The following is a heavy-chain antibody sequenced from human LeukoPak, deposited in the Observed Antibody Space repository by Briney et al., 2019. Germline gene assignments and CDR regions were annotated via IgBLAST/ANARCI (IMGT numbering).Heavy chain of an antibody. CDR1: GGSISSSSYY. CDR2: IYYSGST. V-gene: IGHV4-39*07. Sequence: PSETLSLTCTVSGGSISSSSYYWGWIRQPPGKGLEWIGSIYYSGSTYYNPSLKSRVTISVDTSKNQFSLKLSSVTAADTAVYYCAREGKRYFDWSALVDPWGQGTLVTVSS. J-gene: IGHJ5*02. D-gene: IGHD3-9*01. CDR3: AREGKRYFDWSALVDP.